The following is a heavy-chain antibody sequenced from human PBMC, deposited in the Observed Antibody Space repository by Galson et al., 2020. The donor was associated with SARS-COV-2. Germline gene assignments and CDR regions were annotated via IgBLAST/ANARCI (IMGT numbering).Heavy chain of an antibody. CDR2: IYSDDDK. CDR3: AHRWAGGLLQGGVY. D-gene: IGHD3-16*01. Sequence: KMSGPTLVKPTQTLTLTCTFSGFSLSTSGVGVGWIRQPPGKALEWLALIYSDDDKRYSPSLKSRPTITKDTSKNQVVLTMTNMGPVDTATYYCAHRWAGGLLQGGVYWGQGTLVTVSS. V-gene: IGHV2-5*02. J-gene: IGHJ4*02. CDR1: GFSLSTSGVG.